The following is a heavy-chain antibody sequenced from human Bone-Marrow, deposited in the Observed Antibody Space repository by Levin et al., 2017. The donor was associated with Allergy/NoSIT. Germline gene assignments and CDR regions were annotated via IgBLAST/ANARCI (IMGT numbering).Heavy chain of an antibody. D-gene: IGHD3-16*01. J-gene: IGHJ6*03. CDR2: IHPDGNRK. V-gene: IGHV3-7*03. CDR1: GFTFSQYW. CDR3: ARWGTDGTTHHMDV. Sequence: GESLKISCVASGFTFSQYWMTWVRQAPGKGLEWVANIHPDGNRKDYVESVKGRFTISRDNSKNSLDLQMSSLGAEDTAVYYCARWGTDGTTHHMDVWGRGTKVTVSS.